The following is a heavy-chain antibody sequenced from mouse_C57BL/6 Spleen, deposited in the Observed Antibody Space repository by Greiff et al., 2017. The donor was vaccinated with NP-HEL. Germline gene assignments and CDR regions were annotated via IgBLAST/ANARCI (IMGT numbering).Heavy chain of an antibody. CDR3: ARSRTGDY. J-gene: IGHJ4*01. Sequence: VQLHQSGPELVKPGASVKISCKASGYSFTGYYMNWVKQSPEKSLEWIGEINPSTGGTTYNQKFKAKATLTVDKSSSTAYMQLKSLTSEDSAVYYCARSRTGDYWGQGTSVTVSS. V-gene: IGHV1-42*01. CDR2: INPSTGGT. CDR1: GYSFTGYY.